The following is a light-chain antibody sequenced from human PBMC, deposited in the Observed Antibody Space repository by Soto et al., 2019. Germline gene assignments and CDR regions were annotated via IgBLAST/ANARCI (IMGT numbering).Light chain of an antibody. CDR1: QSISSY. CDR2: AAS. CDR3: LQDINYPWT. V-gene: IGKV1-6*01. J-gene: IGKJ1*01. Sequence: IHMTLSPSSLSASVGNRVTITCRASQSISSYLNWYQQKQGKVPKLLIYAASSLQSGVPPRFSGSGSGTDFNLAISSLQTEDSATYYCLQDINYPWTFGQGTKVDIK.